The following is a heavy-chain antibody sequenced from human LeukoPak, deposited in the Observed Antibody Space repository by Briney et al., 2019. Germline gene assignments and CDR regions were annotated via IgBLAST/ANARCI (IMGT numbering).Heavy chain of an antibody. CDR2: IYYSGST. V-gene: IGHV4-39*01. CDR3: ARWLRNYGYDAFDI. Sequence: SETPSLTCTVPGGSISSSSYYWGWIRQPPGKGLEWIGSIYYSGSTYYNPSLKSRVTISVDTSKNQFSLKLSSVTAADTAVYYCARWLRNYGYDAFDIWGQGTMVTVSS. D-gene: IGHD4-17*01. J-gene: IGHJ3*02. CDR1: GGSISSSSYY.